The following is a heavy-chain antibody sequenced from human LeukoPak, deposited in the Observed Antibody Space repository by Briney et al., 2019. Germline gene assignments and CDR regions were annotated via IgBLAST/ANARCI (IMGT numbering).Heavy chain of an antibody. CDR1: GYTFTGYY. D-gene: IGHD2-15*01. CDR3: AVPEVVVAASGYDDAFDI. Sequence: VASVKVSCKASGYTFTGYYMHWVRQAPGQGLEWMGWINPNSGGTSYAQKFQGRVTMTRDTSISTAYMELSRLRSDDTAVYYCAVPEVVVAASGYDDAFDIWGQGTMVTVSS. V-gene: IGHV1-2*02. CDR2: INPNSGGT. J-gene: IGHJ3*02.